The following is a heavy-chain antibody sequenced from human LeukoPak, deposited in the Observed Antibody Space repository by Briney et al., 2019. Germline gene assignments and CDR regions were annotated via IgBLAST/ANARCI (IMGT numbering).Heavy chain of an antibody. J-gene: IGHJ6*03. CDR1: GGSISSSSYY. CDR2: IYYSGST. V-gene: IGHV4-39*07. Sequence: SETLSLTCTVSGGSISSSSYYWGWIRQPPGKGLEWIRSIYYSGSTYYNPSLKSRVTISVDTSKNQFSLKLSSVTAADTAVYYCARGGYKISSSYCYYMDVWGKGTTVTVSS. CDR3: ARGGYKISSSYCYYMDV. D-gene: IGHD6-6*01.